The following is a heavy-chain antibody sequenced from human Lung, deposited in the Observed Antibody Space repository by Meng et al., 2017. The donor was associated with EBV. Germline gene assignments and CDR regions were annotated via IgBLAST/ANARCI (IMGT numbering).Heavy chain of an antibody. V-gene: IGHV4-34*01. CDR1: GGSFSDYS. J-gene: IGHJ4*02. CDR2: ITHSGNT. Sequence: QGQLQEGGAGLFRPSETLSLTCAVYGGSFSDYSWNWIRQSPGKGLEWIGEITHSGNTYYDPSLKSRVTISVDTSKNQFSLRLRSVTAADTAVYYCARGSAYNYDIDFWGQGNLVTSPQ. CDR3: ARGSAYNYDIDF. D-gene: IGHD5-18*01.